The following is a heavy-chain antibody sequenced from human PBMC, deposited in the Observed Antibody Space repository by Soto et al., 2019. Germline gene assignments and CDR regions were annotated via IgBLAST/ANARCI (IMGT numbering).Heavy chain of an antibody. V-gene: IGHV1-8*01. Sequence: QVQLVQSGAEVKKPGASVKVSCKASGYTFTSYDINWVRQATGQGLEWMGWMNPNSGNTGYAQKFQGRVTMTRNTSISTAYMELSSLRSEDTAVYYCARWSGYEYYYYYGMDVWGQGTTVTVSS. CDR1: GYTFTSYD. CDR3: ARWSGYEYYYYYGMDV. CDR2: MNPNSGNT. J-gene: IGHJ6*02. D-gene: IGHD3-3*01.